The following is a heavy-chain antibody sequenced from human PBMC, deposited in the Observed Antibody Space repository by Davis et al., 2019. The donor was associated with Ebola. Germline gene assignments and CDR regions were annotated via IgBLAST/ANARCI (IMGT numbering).Heavy chain of an antibody. J-gene: IGHJ2*01. CDR1: GGSFSGYY. Sequence: PSETLSLTCAVYGGSFSGYYWSWIRQPPGKGLEWIGEINHSGSTNYNPSLKSRVTISVDTSKNQFSLKLSSVTAADTAVYYCARADIVVVPAAISVGIGWYFDLWGRGTLVTVSS. CDR3: ARADIVVVPAAISVGIGWYFDL. CDR2: INHSGST. V-gene: IGHV4-34*01. D-gene: IGHD2-2*01.